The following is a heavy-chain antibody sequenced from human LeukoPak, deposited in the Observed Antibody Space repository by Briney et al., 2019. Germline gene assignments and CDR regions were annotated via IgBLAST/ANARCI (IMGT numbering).Heavy chain of an antibody. J-gene: IGHJ6*02. Sequence: PGGSLRLSCAASGFTFSSYSMNWVRQAPGKGLEWVSSISSSSSYIYYADSVKGRFTISRDNAKNSLYLQMNSLRAEDTAVYYCARDWAYCSSTSCSSMDVWGQGTTVTVSS. CDR3: ARDWAYCSSTSCSSMDV. CDR1: GFTFSSYS. V-gene: IGHV3-21*01. CDR2: ISSSSSYI. D-gene: IGHD2-2*01.